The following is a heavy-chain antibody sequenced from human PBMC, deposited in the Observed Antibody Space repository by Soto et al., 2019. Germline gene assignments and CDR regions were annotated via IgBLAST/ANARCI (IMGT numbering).Heavy chain of an antibody. D-gene: IGHD3-10*01. CDR1: GFTFSSYA. CDR2: ISGSGGIT. J-gene: IGHJ6*04. Sequence: GGSLRLSCAASGFTFSSYAMSCVRQAPGKGLEWVSAISGSGGITYYADSVNGRFTISRDNSKNTLYLQVNSLRAEDTAVYYCAKSQGTRYYYAMDVWGKGTKVTVSS. CDR3: AKSQGTRYYYAMDV. V-gene: IGHV3-23*01.